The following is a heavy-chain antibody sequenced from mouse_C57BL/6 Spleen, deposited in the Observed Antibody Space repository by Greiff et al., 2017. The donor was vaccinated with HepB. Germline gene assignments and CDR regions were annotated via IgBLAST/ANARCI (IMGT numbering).Heavy chain of an antibody. Sequence: QVQLKQPGAELVKPGASVKLSCKASGYTFTSYWMHWVKQRPGQGLEWIGMIHPNSGSTNYNEKFKSKATLTVDKSSSTAYMQLSSLTSEDSAVYYCARDYYGSFDYWGKGTTLTVSS. CDR1: GYTFTSYW. J-gene: IGHJ2*01. D-gene: IGHD1-1*01. CDR3: ARDYYGSFDY. CDR2: IHPNSGST. V-gene: IGHV1-64*01.